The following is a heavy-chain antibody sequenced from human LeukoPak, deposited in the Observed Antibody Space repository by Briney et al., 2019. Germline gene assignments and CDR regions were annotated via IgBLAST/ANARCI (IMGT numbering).Heavy chain of an antibody. Sequence: ASVKVSCKASGYTFTGYYMHWVRQAPGQGLEWMGWINPNSGGTNYAQKFQGRVTMTRDTSISTAYMELSRLRSDDTAVYYCARNPCSGGSCYLPYNWFDPWGQGTLVTVSS. CDR1: GYTFTGYY. V-gene: IGHV1-2*02. CDR3: ARNPCSGGSCYLPYNWFDP. CDR2: INPNSGGT. D-gene: IGHD2-15*01. J-gene: IGHJ5*02.